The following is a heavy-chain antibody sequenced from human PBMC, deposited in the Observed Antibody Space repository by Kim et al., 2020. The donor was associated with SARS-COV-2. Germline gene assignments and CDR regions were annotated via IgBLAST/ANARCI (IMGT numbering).Heavy chain of an antibody. Sequence: SETLSLTCTVSGASIDSSDSYWGWIRQPPGKGLEWIGSFSYSGTTYYNPSLKSRVAISADTARHQFSLEMTSATAADTALYYCSRQTPPSLWFGALGHF. D-gene: IGHD3-10*01. CDR3: SRQTPPSLWFGALGHF. J-gene: IGHJ4*01. CDR1: GASIDSSDSY. CDR2: FSYSGTT. V-gene: IGHV4-39*01.